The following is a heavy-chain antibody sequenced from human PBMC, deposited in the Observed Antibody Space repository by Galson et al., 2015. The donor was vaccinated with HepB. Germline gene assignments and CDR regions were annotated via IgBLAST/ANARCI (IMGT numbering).Heavy chain of an antibody. D-gene: IGHD3-22*01. CDR1: GFTFSDYY. CDR2: ISSSGSTI. J-gene: IGHJ1*01. CDR3: ARTFYDSSGYYSPPRYFQH. Sequence: LRLSCAASGFTFSDYYMSWIRQAPGKGLEWVSYISSSGSTIYYADSVKGRFTISRDNAKNSLYLQMNSLRAEDTAVYYCARTFYDSSGYYSPPRYFQHWGQGTLVTVSS. V-gene: IGHV3-11*01.